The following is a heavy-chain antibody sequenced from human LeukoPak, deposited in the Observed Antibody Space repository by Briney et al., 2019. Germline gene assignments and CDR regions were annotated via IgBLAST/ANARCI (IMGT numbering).Heavy chain of an antibody. Sequence: SVKVSCKXSGGTFSSYAISWVRQAPGQGLEWMGGIIPIFGTANYSQKFQGRVTITTDESTSTAYMELSSLRSEDTAVYYCARVTEQGWLLDAFDIWGQGTMVTVSS. V-gene: IGHV1-69*05. CDR2: IIPIFGTA. J-gene: IGHJ3*02. CDR1: GGTFSSYA. CDR3: ARVTEQGWLLDAFDI. D-gene: IGHD3-22*01.